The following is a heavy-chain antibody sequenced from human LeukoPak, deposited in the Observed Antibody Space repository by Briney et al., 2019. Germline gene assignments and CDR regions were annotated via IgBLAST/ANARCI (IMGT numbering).Heavy chain of an antibody. V-gene: IGHV4-59*01. J-gene: IGHJ4*02. CDR3: ASLVIHTSSGWHLDS. Sequence: SETLSLTCNVSGGSINVDYNTDYWSWIRQPPGKGLEWLGYIYYSGSTDYDPSLKSRISMSVDTSKNQFSLNLNSVTAADTAFYYCASLVIHTSSGWHLDSWGQGTLVTVSS. CDR2: IYYSGST. D-gene: IGHD6-19*01. CDR1: GGSINVDYNTDY.